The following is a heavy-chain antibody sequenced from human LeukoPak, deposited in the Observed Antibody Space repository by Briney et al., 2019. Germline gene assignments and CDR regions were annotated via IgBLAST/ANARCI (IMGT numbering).Heavy chain of an antibody. CDR3: ARGRSGSKPLHYYYYYMDV. CDR1: GGSFSGYY. V-gene: IGHV4-34*01. D-gene: IGHD3-10*01. CDR2: INHSGST. J-gene: IGHJ6*03. Sequence: SETLSLTCAVYGGSFSGYYWSWIRQPPGKGLEWIGEINHSGSTNYNPSLKSRVTISVDTSKNQFSLKLSSVTAADTAVYDCARGRSGSKPLHYYYYYMDVWGKGTTVTVSS.